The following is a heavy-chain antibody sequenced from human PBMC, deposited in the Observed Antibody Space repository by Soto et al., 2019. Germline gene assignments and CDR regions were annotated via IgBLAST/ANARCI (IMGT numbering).Heavy chain of an antibody. CDR1: GGSISSGGYS. Sequence: SETLSLTCAVSGGSISSGGYSWSWIQQPPGKGLEWIGYIYHSGSTYYNPSLKSRVTISVDRSKNQFSLKLSSVTAADTAVYYCARGQGYYDFQSPFLDPWGQGTLVTVSS. V-gene: IGHV4-30-2*01. J-gene: IGHJ5*02. CDR3: ARGQGYYDFQSPFLDP. D-gene: IGHD3-3*01. CDR2: IYHSGST.